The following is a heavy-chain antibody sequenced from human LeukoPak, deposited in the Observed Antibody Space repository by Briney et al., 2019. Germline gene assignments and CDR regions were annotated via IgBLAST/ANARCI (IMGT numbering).Heavy chain of an antibody. Sequence: AGGSLRLSCAASGFTFSSYWMHWVRQAPGKGLVWVSRIHSDGSSTSYADSERGRFTISRDDAKSTLYLQMNSLRAEDTAVYYCARSGWPYYFDYWGQGTLVTVSS. CDR1: GFTFSSYW. CDR2: IHSDGSST. CDR3: ARSGWPYYFDY. J-gene: IGHJ4*02. D-gene: IGHD3-22*01. V-gene: IGHV3-74*01.